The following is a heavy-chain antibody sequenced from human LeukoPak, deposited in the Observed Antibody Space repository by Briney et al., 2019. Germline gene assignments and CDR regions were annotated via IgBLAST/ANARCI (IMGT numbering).Heavy chain of an antibody. D-gene: IGHD2-2*01. J-gene: IGHJ5*02. CDR1: GGSIRSSYYY. CDR3: ARGGGVVVPAYNWFDP. CDR2: IYDSGST. V-gene: IGHV4-39*07. Sequence: SETLSLTCTVSGGSIRSSYYYWGWIRQPPGKGLEWIGSIYDSGSTYYNPSLKSRVTISVDTSKNQFSLKLSSVTAADTAVYYCARGGGVVVPAYNWFDPWGQGTLVTVSS.